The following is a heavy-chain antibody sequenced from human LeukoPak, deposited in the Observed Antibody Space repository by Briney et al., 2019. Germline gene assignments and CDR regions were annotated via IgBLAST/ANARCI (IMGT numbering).Heavy chain of an antibody. CDR2: VYRGGSS. CDR3: ARRVGSSDCFDY. CDR1: GYSISSGFY. J-gene: IGHJ4*02. D-gene: IGHD6-6*01. Sequence: SETLSLTCTVYGYSISSGFYWGWIRQPPGKGLEWIGNVYRGGSSYYNPSLKSRVTISVDTSKNQFSLNLYSVTAADTAVYYCARRVGSSDCFDYWGQGTLVTVSS. V-gene: IGHV4-38-2*02.